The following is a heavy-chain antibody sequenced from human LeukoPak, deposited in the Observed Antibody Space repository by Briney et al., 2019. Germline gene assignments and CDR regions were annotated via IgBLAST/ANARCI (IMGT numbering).Heavy chain of an antibody. CDR2: ILHAGYT. CDR1: GGSISGYY. Sequence: PSETLSLTCTVSGGSISGYYWSWIRQPPGKGLEWIGSILHAGYTDYNPSLKSRVIMSVDTSKNQFSLKVSSVTAADTAVYYCARGHSGSYFLYWGQGTLVTVSS. D-gene: IGHD1-26*01. J-gene: IGHJ4*02. CDR3: ARGHSGSYFLY. V-gene: IGHV4-38-2*02.